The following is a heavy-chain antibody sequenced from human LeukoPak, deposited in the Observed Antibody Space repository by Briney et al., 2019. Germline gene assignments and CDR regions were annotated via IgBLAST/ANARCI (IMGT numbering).Heavy chain of an antibody. CDR3: ARAQRFLEWLNYFDC. V-gene: IGHV1-69*13. J-gene: IGHJ4*02. Sequence: GASVKVSCKASGGTFSSYAISWVRQAPGQGLEWMGGIIPIFGTANYAQKFQGRVTITADESTSTAYMELSSLRSEDTAVYYCARAQRFLEWLNYFDCWGQGTLVTVSS. D-gene: IGHD3-3*01. CDR2: IIPIFGTA. CDR1: GGTFSSYA.